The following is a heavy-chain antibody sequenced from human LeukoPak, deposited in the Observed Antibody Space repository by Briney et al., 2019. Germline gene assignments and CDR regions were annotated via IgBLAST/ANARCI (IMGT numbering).Heavy chain of an antibody. CDR2: ISWNSGSI. Sequence: GGSLRLSCAASGFTFDDYAMHWVRQAPGKGLEWVSGISWNSGSIGYADSVKGRFTISRDNAKNSLYLQMNSLRAEDTAVYYCARHSEGIMITFGGVIVDYYYMDVWGKGTTVTVSS. J-gene: IGHJ6*03. CDR3: ARHSEGIMITFGGVIVDYYYMDV. CDR1: GFTFDDYA. V-gene: IGHV3-9*01. D-gene: IGHD3-16*02.